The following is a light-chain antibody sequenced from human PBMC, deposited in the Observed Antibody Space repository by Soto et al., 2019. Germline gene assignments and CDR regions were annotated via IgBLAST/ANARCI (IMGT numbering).Light chain of an antibody. Sequence: EIVMTQSPATLSVSPGERATLSCRARQSVSSNLAWYQQKRGQAPRLLIYGASTRATGIPARFSGSGSGTEFTLTISSLQSEDFAVYFCQQYNVWPPATCGQGTKVEIK. CDR2: GAS. V-gene: IGKV3-15*01. J-gene: IGKJ1*01. CDR1: QSVSSN. CDR3: QQYNVWPPAT.